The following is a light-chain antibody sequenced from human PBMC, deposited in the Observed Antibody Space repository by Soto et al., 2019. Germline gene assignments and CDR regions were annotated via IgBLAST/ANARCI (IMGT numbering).Light chain of an antibody. CDR3: CADAGSSRYV. V-gene: IGLV2-23*02. CDR2: EVT. Sequence: QSALTQPDSVSGSPGQSITISCTRSSSHVGSYDFVSWYQQHPGKAPKVLIYEVTKRPSGVSDRFAGSKSGNTASLTIAGLQADDEADYYCCADAGSSRYVFGTGTKVTVL. CDR1: SSHVGSYDF. J-gene: IGLJ1*01.